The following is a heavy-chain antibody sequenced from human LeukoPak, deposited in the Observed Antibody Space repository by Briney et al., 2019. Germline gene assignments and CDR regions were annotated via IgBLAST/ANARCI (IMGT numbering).Heavy chain of an antibody. CDR2: INRDGGER. V-gene: IGHV3-7*05. J-gene: IGHJ4*02. D-gene: IGHD3-10*01. CDR1: GFTFSTYW. Sequence: PGGSLRLCCAASGFTFSTYWMGWVRQAPGKGLEWVANINRDGGERYYVDSVRGRFTISRDNAKHSLYLELNSLRADDTAVYFCTRPSYSSGSFFDYWGQGTLVTVSS. CDR3: TRPSYSSGSFFDY.